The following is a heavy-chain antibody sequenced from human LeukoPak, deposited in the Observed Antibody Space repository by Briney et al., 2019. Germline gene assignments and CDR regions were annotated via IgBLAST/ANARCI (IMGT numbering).Heavy chain of an antibody. Sequence: ASVKVSCKGSRYTLTSYAMHWVRQAPGQRGEWMGLINACNGNTKYSHKFQGRVTITRDTSASTAYMELSSLRSEDTAVYYCARGGSVSAYYFDYRGQGTLGTVSS. J-gene: IGHJ4*02. CDR2: INACNGNT. CDR1: RYTLTSYA. V-gene: IGHV1-3*01. CDR3: ARGGSVSAYYFDY. D-gene: IGHD3-10*01.